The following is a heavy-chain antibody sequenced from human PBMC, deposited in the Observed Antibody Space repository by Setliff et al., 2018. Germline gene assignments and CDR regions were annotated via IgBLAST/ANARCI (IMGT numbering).Heavy chain of an antibody. D-gene: IGHD3-3*01. CDR2: MYYSGDT. J-gene: IGHJ6*03. CDR3: ARMSGFQYMDV. V-gene: IGHV4-59*08. Sequence: SETLSLTCTVSGGSVRGYYWSWIRQPPGKGLEWIGYMYYSGDTNYNPSLKSRVTISVDTSKNQFSLSLSSVTAADTAVYYCARMSGFQYMDVWGKGTTVTVS. CDR1: GGSVRGYY.